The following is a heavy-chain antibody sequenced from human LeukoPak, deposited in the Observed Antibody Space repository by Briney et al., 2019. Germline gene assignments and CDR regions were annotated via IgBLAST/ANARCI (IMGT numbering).Heavy chain of an antibody. J-gene: IGHJ3*01. V-gene: IGHV4-4*07. CDR2: IYTSGST. CDR1: GGSISSYY. D-gene: IGHD5-12*01. Sequence: SETLSLTCTVSGGSISSYYWSWIRQSAGKGLEWIGRIYTSGSTNYNPSLKSRVTMSVDTSRNQLSLRLSSVTAADTAVYYCARVVSGHDYGPSWGQGTTVTVSS. CDR3: ARVVSGHDYGPS.